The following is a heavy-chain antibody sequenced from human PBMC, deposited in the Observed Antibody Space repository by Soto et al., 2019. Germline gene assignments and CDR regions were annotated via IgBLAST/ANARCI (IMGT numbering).Heavy chain of an antibody. V-gene: IGHV3-7*01. D-gene: IGHD1-1*01. Sequence: EVQLVESGGDLVQPGGSLRLSCAASGFTFSTYWMSWVRQAPGKGLEWVANIKQDGSETYYVDSVKGRFTISRDNAKNSLYLQMNSLRAEDTGVYYCATDSGTSDYWGQGTPVTVSS. J-gene: IGHJ4*02. CDR1: GFTFSTYW. CDR2: IKQDGSET. CDR3: ATDSGTSDY.